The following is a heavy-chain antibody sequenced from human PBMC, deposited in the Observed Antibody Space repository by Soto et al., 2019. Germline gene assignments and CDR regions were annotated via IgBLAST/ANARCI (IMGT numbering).Heavy chain of an antibody. V-gene: IGHV4-30-2*01. CDR2: IYHSGST. Sequence: QLQLQESGSGLVKPSQTLSLTCAVSGGSISSGGYSWSWIRQPPGKGLEWIGYIYHSGSTYYNPSLKRRVTISVDRSKNQFSLKLSSVTAADTAVYYCARMGDCGGDCYLFDYWGQGTLVTVSS. D-gene: IGHD2-21*02. J-gene: IGHJ4*02. CDR3: ARMGDCGGDCYLFDY. CDR1: GGSISSGGYS.